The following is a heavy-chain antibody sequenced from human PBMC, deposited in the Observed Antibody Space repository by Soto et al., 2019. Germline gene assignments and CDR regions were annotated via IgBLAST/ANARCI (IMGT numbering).Heavy chain of an antibody. CDR1: GFTFSSYG. D-gene: IGHD1-26*01. CDR2: ISYDGSNK. J-gene: IGHJ6*02. V-gene: IGHV3-30*03. Sequence: QVQLVESGGGVVQPGRSLRLSCAASGFTFSSYGMHWVRQAPGKGLEWVAVISYDGSNKYYADSVKGRFTISRDNSKNTLYLQMNSLRAEDTAVYYCATGGSGSYFIVDYYYYYGMDVWGQGTTVTVSS. CDR3: ATGGSGSYFIVDYYYYYGMDV.